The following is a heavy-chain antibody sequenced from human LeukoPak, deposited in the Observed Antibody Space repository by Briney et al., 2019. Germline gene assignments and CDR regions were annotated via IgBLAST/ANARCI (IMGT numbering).Heavy chain of an antibody. V-gene: IGHV4-59*08. D-gene: IGHD6-13*01. CDR2: IYYSGST. Sequence: PSETLSLTCTVSGGSISSYYWSWIRQPPGKGLEWIGYIYYSGSTNYNPSLKSRVTISVDTSKNQFSLKLSSVTAADTAVYYCARGPQQGSSSWYSHADYWGQGTLVTVSS. J-gene: IGHJ4*02. CDR3: ARGPQQGSSSWYSHADY. CDR1: GGSISSYY.